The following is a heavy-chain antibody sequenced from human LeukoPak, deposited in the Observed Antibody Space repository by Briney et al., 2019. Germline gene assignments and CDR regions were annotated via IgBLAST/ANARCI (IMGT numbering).Heavy chain of an antibody. J-gene: IGHJ4*02. CDR1: GFTFSGYT. CDR3: AKHVNYDISGALGS. D-gene: IGHD2-15*01. CDR2: LTGGGEKT. Sequence: GVSLRLSCAASGFTFSGYTMSWVRQAPGKGLEWVSGLTGGGEKTFYADSVKGRFTLSRDNSNKTLFLQMSSLRADDTALYFCAKHVNYDISGALGSWGQGTLVAVSS. V-gene: IGHV3-23*01.